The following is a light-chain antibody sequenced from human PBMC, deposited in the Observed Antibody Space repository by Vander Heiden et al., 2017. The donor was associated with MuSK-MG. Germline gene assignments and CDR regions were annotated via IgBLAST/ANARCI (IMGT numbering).Light chain of an antibody. CDR1: QGISTY. CDR3: QKYNSAPPLT. V-gene: IGKV1-27*01. CDR2: AAS. J-gene: IGKJ3*01. Sequence: DIQMTQSPSSLSASVGDRVTITCRASQGISTYLAWYQQRPGKALKLLIYAASTLQSGVPSRFSGSGYGTDFTLTISSRQPEDVAAYYCQKYNSAPPLTFGLGTKVDIK.